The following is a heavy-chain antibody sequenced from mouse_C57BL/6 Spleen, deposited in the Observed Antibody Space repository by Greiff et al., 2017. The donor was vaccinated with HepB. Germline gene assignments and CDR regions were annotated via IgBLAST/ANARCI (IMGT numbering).Heavy chain of an antibody. CDR2: IHPNSGST. D-gene: IGHD4-1*02. J-gene: IGHJ4*01. Sequence: QVQLQQPGAELVKPGASVKLSCKASGYTFTSFWMHWVKQRPGQGLEWIGIIHPNSGSTNYNEKFKSKATLTVDKSSSTAYMQLSSLTSEDSAVYYCARNNWDEYYYAVNNWGQGTTVTVSS. CDR3: ARNNWDEYYYAVNN. V-gene: IGHV1-64*01. CDR1: GYTFTSFW.